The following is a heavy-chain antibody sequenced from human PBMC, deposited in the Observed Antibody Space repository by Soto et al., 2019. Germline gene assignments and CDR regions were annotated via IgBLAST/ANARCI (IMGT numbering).Heavy chain of an antibody. CDR3: ARVGRQQLVLGHFDF. V-gene: IGHV3-30-3*01. D-gene: IGHD6-13*01. CDR1: GFTFSSYA. J-gene: IGHJ4*02. CDR2: ISYDGSNN. Sequence: SLRLSCAASGFTFSSYAMFWVRQAPGKGLEWVAVISYDGSNNYYADSVKGRFTFSRDNSKKMLYLQMNSLRAEDTAVYYCARVGRQQLVLGHFDFWGQGTKVTVSS.